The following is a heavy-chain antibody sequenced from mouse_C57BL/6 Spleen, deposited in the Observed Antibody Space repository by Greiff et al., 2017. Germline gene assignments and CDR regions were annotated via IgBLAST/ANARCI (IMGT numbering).Heavy chain of an antibody. D-gene: IGHD2-5*01. J-gene: IGHJ3*01. Sequence: EVHLVESGGGLVKPGGSLKLSCAASGFTFSSYAMSWVRQTPEKRLEWVATISAGGSYTYYPDNVKGRFTISRDKAKNNLYLQMSHLKSEDTAMYYCARDDYSNPFAYGGQGTLVTVSA. CDR3: ARDDYSNPFAY. CDR2: ISAGGSYT. CDR1: GFTFSSYA. V-gene: IGHV5-4*01.